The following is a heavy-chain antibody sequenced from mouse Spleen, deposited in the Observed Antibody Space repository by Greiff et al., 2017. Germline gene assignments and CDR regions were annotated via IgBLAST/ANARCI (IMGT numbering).Heavy chain of an antibody. V-gene: IGHV1-4*01. CDR3: ARSDGYYHY. J-gene: IGHJ2*01. CDR2: INPSSGYT. CDR1: GFTFTSYS. Sequence: VQLQQSGAELARPGASVKMSCKASGFTFTSYSMHWVKQRPGQGLDWIGYINPSSGYTKYNQKFKDKATLTADKSSSTDYMQLSRLTCEDSAVYDCARSDGYYHYWGQGTTLTVSS. D-gene: IGHD2-3*01.